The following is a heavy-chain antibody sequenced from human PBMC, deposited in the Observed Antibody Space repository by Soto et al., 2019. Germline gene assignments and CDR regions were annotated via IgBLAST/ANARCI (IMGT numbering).Heavy chain of an antibody. Sequence: GESLKIACKSSGYSFTSYWIGWVRHVPGKGLEWMGIIYPGDSDTRYSPSSQGQVTISFDKSINTAYLQWSSLKASDTAIYYCARHGPEQQLVRLGSPYYYMDVWGQGPTVPVSS. CDR1: GYSFTSYW. V-gene: IGHV5-51*01. D-gene: IGHD6-13*01. J-gene: IGHJ6*03. CDR3: ARHGPEQQLVRLGSPYYYMDV. CDR2: IYPGDSDT.